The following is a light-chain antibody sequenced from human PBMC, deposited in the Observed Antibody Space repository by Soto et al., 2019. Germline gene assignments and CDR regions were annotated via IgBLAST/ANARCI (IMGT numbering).Light chain of an antibody. CDR2: EMT. J-gene: IGLJ2*01. CDR1: SNDVGGYTY. Sequence: QSALTQPASVSVCPGQSITITCTGTSNDVGGYTYVSWYQQHPGKAPKLLIYEMTNRPPGVSSRFSASKSGNTASLTISGLQADDEALYYCTSYTTSNTVVFGGGTKVTVL. CDR3: TSYTTSNTVV. V-gene: IGLV2-14*01.